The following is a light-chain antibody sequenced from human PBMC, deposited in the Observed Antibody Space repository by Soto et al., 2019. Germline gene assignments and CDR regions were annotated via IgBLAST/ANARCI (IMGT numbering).Light chain of an antibody. CDR3: SSYAGSNNVI. Sequence: QSALTQPPSASGSPGQSVTISCTGTSSDVGGYNYVSWYQQHPGKAPKLMIYEVSERPSGVPDRFSGSKSGNTASPTVSGLQAEDEADYYCSSYAGSNNVIFGGGTKLTVL. CDR2: EVS. V-gene: IGLV2-8*01. J-gene: IGLJ2*01. CDR1: SSDVGGYNY.